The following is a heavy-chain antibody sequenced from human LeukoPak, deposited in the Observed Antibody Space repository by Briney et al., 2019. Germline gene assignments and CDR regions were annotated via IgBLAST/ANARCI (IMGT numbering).Heavy chain of an antibody. D-gene: IGHD1-1*01. CDR2: IYTSGST. V-gene: IGHV4-61*02. CDR1: GGSISSGSYY. CDR3: ARFGTRQLVRGYYYYMDV. Sequence: SETLSLTCTVSGGSISSGSYYWSWIRQPAGKGLEWIGRIYTSGSTDYNPSLKSRVTISVDTSKNQFSLKLSSVTAADTAVYYCARFGTRQLVRGYYYYMDVWGKGTTVTVSS. J-gene: IGHJ6*03.